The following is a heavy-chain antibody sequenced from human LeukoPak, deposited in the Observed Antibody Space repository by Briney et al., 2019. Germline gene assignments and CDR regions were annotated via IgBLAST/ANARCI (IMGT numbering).Heavy chain of an antibody. CDR1: GFTFSRSA. Sequence: GGSLRLSCAASGFTFSRSAMTWVRQGPGTGLEFVASIIYSGGATYYADSVKGRFTISRGNSKNTPYLQMNSLRAEDTALYYCAKDGLYYDGSEHVYYFDSWGQGTLVTVSS. CDR3: AKDGLYYDGSEHVYYFDS. CDR2: IIYSGGAT. D-gene: IGHD3-22*01. J-gene: IGHJ4*02. V-gene: IGHV3-23*01.